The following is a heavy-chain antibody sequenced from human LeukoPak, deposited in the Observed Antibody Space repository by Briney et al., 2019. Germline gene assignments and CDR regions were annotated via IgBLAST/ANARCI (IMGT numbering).Heavy chain of an antibody. Sequence: GGSLRLSCAASGFTFSSFAMSWVRQAPGKGLEYVSAISSNGGGTYYANSVKGRFTISRDNSKNTLYLQVGSLRVEDMGVYYCARITEGYSYGGYFDYWGHGTLVTVSS. V-gene: IGHV3-64*01. CDR2: ISSNGGGT. J-gene: IGHJ4*01. CDR3: ARITEGYSYGGYFDY. CDR1: GFTFSSFA. D-gene: IGHD5-18*01.